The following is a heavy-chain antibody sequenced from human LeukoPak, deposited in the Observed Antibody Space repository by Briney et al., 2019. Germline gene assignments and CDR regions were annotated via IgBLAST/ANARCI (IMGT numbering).Heavy chain of an antibody. CDR2: ISGSGAST. CDR1: GFTFSGYA. Sequence: GGCLRLSCAASGFTFSGYAMSWVRQAPGKGLEWGSAISGSGASTYYADSVKGRFTISRDNSKNTLYLQMNSLRAEDTAVYYCARAPTPMVRGVIGYWGQGTLVTVSS. J-gene: IGHJ4*02. D-gene: IGHD3-10*01. CDR3: ARAPTPMVRGVIGY. V-gene: IGHV3-23*01.